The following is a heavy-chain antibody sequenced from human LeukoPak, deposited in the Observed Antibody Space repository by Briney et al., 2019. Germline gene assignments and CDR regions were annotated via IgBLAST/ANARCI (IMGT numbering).Heavy chain of an antibody. CDR2: IKQDGSEK. V-gene: IGHV3-7*01. CDR3: ARLAVLVRGVIIRD. Sequence: GGSLRLSCAASGFTFSSYWMSWVRQAPGKGLEWVANIKQDGSEKYYVDSVKGRFTISRDNAKNSLYLQMNSLRAEDTAVYYCARLAVLVRGVIIRDWGQGTLVSVSS. CDR1: GFTFSSYW. D-gene: IGHD3-10*01. J-gene: IGHJ4*02.